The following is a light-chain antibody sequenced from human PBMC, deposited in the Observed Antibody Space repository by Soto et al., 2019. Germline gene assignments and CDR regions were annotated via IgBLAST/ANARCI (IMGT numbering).Light chain of an antibody. Sequence: DIQMTQSPSTLSASVGDRVTITCRASQSISSWLAWYQQKPGKAPKLLIYDASSLESGVPSRFSGSGSGTEFTFTISSLQPDDFATYYCQQYNSWWTFGQGTKVEIK. CDR2: DAS. CDR3: QQYNSWWT. V-gene: IGKV1-5*01. J-gene: IGKJ1*01. CDR1: QSISSW.